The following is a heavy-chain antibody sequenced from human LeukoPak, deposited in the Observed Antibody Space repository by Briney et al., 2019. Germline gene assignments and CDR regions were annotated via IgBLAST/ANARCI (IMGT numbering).Heavy chain of an antibody. Sequence: SETLSLTCAVYGGSFSGYYWSWLRQPPGKGLEWIGRIYHSGSTYYNPSLKSRVTISVDTSKNQFSLKLSSVTAADTAVYYCSHRLRLGELSYFDYWGQGTLVTVSS. CDR1: GGSFSGYY. CDR3: SHRLRLGELSYFDY. D-gene: IGHD3-16*02. V-gene: IGHV4-34*03. J-gene: IGHJ4*02. CDR2: IYHSGST.